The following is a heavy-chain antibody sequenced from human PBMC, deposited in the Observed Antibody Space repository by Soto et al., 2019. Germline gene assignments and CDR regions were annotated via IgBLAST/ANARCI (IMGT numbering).Heavy chain of an antibody. V-gene: IGHV4-4*02. Sequence: PSETLSLTCAVSGGSIRRSNWWSWVRQHPGKGLEWIGEIDHSGSTNYNPSLKSRVTISVDKSKNQFSLKLSSVTAADTAVYYCARAGSCSGGSCFVDYYYGMDVWGQGTTVTVSS. J-gene: IGHJ6*02. CDR3: ARAGSCSGGSCFVDYYYGMDV. D-gene: IGHD2-15*01. CDR1: GGSIRRSNW. CDR2: IDHSGST.